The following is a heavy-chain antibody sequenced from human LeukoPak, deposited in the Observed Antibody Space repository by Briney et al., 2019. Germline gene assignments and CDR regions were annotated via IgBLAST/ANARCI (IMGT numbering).Heavy chain of an antibody. CDR3: ARIAPMIRGPSGFDP. J-gene: IGHJ5*02. Sequence: ASVKVSCKASGYTFSDYYVHWVRQAPGQGLEWMGWINPNSGGTNYAQKFRGRVTMTRDTSITTAYMELSSLTSDDTAVFYCARIAPMIRGPSGFDPWGQGTLVTVSS. CDR1: GYTFSDYY. V-gene: IGHV1-2*02. D-gene: IGHD3-10*01. CDR2: INPNSGGT.